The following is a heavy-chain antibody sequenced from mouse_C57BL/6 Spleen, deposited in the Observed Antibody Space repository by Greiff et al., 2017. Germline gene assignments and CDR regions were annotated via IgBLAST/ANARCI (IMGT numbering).Heavy chain of an antibody. D-gene: IGHD2-4*01. CDR1: GYTFTSYW. CDR3: ARGDYGGKMDY. V-gene: IGHV1-69*01. CDR2: IDPSDSYN. Sequence: QVQLQQPGAELVMPGASVKLSCKASGYTFTSYWMHWVKQRPGQGLEWIGEIDPSDSYNNYNQKFKGKSTLTVDKSSSTAYMQLSSLTSEDSAVYYGARGDYGGKMDYWGQGTSVTVSS. J-gene: IGHJ4*01.